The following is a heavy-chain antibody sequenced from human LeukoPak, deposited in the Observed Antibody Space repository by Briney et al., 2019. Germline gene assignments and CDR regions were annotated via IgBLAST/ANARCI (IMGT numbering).Heavy chain of an antibody. CDR2: ISISSTTM. Sequence: GGSLRLSCAASGFTFSSYGMNWVRQAPGKGPEWVSFISISSTTMYFADSVKGRFTISRDNAKKSPYLQMNSLRAEDTAVYYCARGSMYGDYPSYNWLDPWGQGTLVTVSS. V-gene: IGHV3-48*01. D-gene: IGHD4-17*01. J-gene: IGHJ5*02. CDR1: GFTFSSYG. CDR3: ARGSMYGDYPSYNWLDP.